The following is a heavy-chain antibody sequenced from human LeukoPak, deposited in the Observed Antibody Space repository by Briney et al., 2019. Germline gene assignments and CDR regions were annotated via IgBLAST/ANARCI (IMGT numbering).Heavy chain of an antibody. J-gene: IGHJ3*01. CDR1: GGSFSGYY. V-gene: IGHV4-34*01. CDR2: INHSGST. CDR3: AREGWQWLVHAFDV. Sequence: PSETLSLTCAVYGGSFSGYYWSWIRQPPGKGLDWIGEINHSGSTNYNPSLKSRVTISVDTSKNQFSLKLSSVTAADTAMYYCAREGWQWLVHAFDVWGQGTMVTVSS. D-gene: IGHD6-19*01.